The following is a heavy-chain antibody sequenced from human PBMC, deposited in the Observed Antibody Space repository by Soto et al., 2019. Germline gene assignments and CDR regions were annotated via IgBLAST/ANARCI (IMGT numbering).Heavy chain of an antibody. CDR2: KYHSGST. D-gene: IGHD3-3*01. CDR3: ARGGDFWSGYYPTPFDY. V-gene: IGHV4-38-2*01. J-gene: IGHJ4*02. Sequence: SETLSLTFAVSGYSISSDYYWGRIRQPPGKGLEWIASKYHSGSTYYNPYLKILVTISVDTSKNQFSLKLSSVTAADTDVYYCARGGDFWSGYYPTPFDYWGPGTLVTVSS. CDR1: GYSISSDYY.